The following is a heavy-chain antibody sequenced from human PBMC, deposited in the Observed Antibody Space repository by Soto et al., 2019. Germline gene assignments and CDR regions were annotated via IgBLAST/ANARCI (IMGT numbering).Heavy chain of an antibody. J-gene: IGHJ4*02. CDR1: GYTFIGYG. V-gene: IGHV1-18*04. Sequence: ASVKDSWKASGYTFIGYGIIWVLQAPGQGLEWMGWISGYNGDTRYAQNFQGRVTMTTDASTNTAYMDLRTLRSDDTAVYYCAKGSPFLGGVVIYYFDYWGQGTLVTVSS. CDR2: ISGYNGDT. D-gene: IGHD3-3*01. CDR3: AKGSPFLGGVVIYYFDY.